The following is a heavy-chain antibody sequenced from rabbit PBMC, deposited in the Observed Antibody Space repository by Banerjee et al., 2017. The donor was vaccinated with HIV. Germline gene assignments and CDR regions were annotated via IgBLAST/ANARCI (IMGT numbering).Heavy chain of an antibody. J-gene: IGHJ4*01. CDR1: GFSFSSSYW. V-gene: IGHV1S45*01. CDR2: IDAGSNGNT. CDR3: ARDLAGVIGWNFGL. D-gene: IGHD4-1*01. Sequence: QEQLEESGGDLVKPEGSLTLTCTASGFSFSSSYWICWIRQAPGKGLEWIACIDAGSNGNTYYASWAKGRFTVSKTSSTTVTLQMTSLTAADTATYFCARDLAGVIGWNFGLWGPGTL.